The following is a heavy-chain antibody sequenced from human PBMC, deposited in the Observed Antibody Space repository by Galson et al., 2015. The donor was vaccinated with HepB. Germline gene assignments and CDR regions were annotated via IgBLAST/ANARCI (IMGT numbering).Heavy chain of an antibody. Sequence: CAASGFTFSSYAMSWVRQAPGKGLEWVSAISGSGGSTYYADSVKGRFTISRDNSKNTLYLQMNSLRAEDTAVYYCAKDRRLSIAAASNWFDPWGQGTLVTVSS. D-gene: IGHD6-13*01. J-gene: IGHJ5*02. CDR2: ISGSGGST. CDR3: AKDRRLSIAAASNWFDP. CDR1: GFTFSSYA. V-gene: IGHV3-23*01.